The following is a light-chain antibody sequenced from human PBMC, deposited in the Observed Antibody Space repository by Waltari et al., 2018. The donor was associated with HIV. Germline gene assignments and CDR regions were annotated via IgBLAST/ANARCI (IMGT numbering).Light chain of an antibody. V-gene: IGKV1-9*01. J-gene: IGKJ1*01. CDR1: QGIRSY. Sequence: DIQFTQSPSFLSASVGVRVTMTCRASQGIRSYLAWYQQKPGNAPNLLIYAASTLQSGVPSRFSGSGSGTEFTLTISSLRPEDFATYSCQQLNEYPWTFGQGTKVEMK. CDR3: QQLNEYPWT. CDR2: AAS.